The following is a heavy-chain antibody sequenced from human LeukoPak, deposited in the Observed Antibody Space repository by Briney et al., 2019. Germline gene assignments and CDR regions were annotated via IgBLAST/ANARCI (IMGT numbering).Heavy chain of an antibody. CDR3: AKQYDFWSGPDY. V-gene: IGHV3-23*01. CDR2: ISGSGGRT. D-gene: IGHD3-3*01. CDR1: GFTFSSYA. Sequence: GGSLRLSCAASGFTFSSYAMNWVRQAPGKGLEWVSGISGSGGRTNYADSVKGRFTISRDNSKNTLYLQMNSLRVEDTAVYYCAKQYDFWSGPDYWGQGTLVTVSS. J-gene: IGHJ4*02.